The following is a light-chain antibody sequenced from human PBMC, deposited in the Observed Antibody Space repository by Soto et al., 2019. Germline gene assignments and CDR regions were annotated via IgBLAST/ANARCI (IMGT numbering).Light chain of an antibody. Sequence: DIQMTQSPSSLSASVGDRVTITCRTSQVINSYLNWYQQKPGQAPKLLIYDVSHLETGVPFRFRGSGSGQYFTLTITSLQPEDFATYYCQQYYNFPLTFGGGTRVDFK. CDR2: DVS. CDR3: QQYYNFPLT. CDR1: QVINSY. V-gene: IGKV1-33*01. J-gene: IGKJ4*01.